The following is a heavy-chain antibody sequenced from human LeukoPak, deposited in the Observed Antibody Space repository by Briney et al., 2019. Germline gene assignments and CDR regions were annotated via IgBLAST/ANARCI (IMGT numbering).Heavy chain of an antibody. Sequence: PGETLSLTCTASGVSISDYYWNWIRQPPGKGLEWVGYIYYSGSTTYNPALKSRVTMSVDTAKNQFSLKLRAVTAADTAVYYCARGDFCSKSNCYLRPMDVWGKGTTVTVSS. D-gene: IGHD3-3*01. V-gene: IGHV4-59*01. CDR1: GVSISDYY. CDR2: IYYSGST. J-gene: IGHJ6*03. CDR3: ARGDFCSKSNCYLRPMDV.